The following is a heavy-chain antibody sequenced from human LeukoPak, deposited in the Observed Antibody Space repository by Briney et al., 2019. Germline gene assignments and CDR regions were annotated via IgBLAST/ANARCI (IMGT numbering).Heavy chain of an antibody. Sequence: PGGSLRLSCAASGFIFSTYRMSWVRQAPRKGLEWVSLINDSGRRTYYADSVKGRFTVSRDNSKYTLYLQMNSLRIEDTAVYYCASSTYNYDYALDVWGQGTTVTVSS. CDR3: ASSTYNYDYALDV. V-gene: IGHV3-23*01. CDR2: INDSGRRT. J-gene: IGHJ6*02. D-gene: IGHD5-24*01. CDR1: GFIFSTYR.